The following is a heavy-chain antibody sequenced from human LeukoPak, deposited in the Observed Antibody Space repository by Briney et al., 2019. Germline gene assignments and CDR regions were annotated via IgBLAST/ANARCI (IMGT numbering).Heavy chain of an antibody. J-gene: IGHJ3*02. Sequence: ASVKVSCKASGGTFSSYTISWVRQAPGQGLEWMGWINAGNGNTKYSQKFQGRVTITRDTSASTAYMELSSLRSEDTAVYYCARDQWLVLNAFDIWGQGTMVTVSS. V-gene: IGHV1-3*01. CDR1: GGTFSSYT. CDR2: INAGNGNT. D-gene: IGHD6-19*01. CDR3: ARDQWLVLNAFDI.